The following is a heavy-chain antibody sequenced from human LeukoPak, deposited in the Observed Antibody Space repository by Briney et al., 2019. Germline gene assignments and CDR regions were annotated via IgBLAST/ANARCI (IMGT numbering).Heavy chain of an antibody. V-gene: IGHV3-33*01. CDR1: GFTFSSYG. Sequence: QSGRSLRLSCAASGFTFSSYGMHWVRQAPGKGLEWVAVIWYDGSNKYYADSVKGRFTISRDNSKNTLYLQMNSLRAEDTAVYYCARDSYGAPFDYWGQGTLVTLSS. D-gene: IGHD4-17*01. CDR3: ARDSYGAPFDY. J-gene: IGHJ4*02. CDR2: IWYDGSNK.